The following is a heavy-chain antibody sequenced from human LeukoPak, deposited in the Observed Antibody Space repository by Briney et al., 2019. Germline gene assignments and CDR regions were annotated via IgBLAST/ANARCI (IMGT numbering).Heavy chain of an antibody. D-gene: IGHD2-2*01. CDR2: VIPILGIA. J-gene: IGHJ6*02. CDR1: GGPLNRYA. CDR3: ARDYCSSTSCYSPYGMDV. Sequence: GAPGKVSFKASGGPLNRYAINRGGPGPGQGPEWRGRVIPILGIANYAQKFQGRVTITADKSTSTAYMELSSLRSEDTAVYYCARDYCSSTSCYSPYGMDVWGQGTTVTVSS. V-gene: IGHV1-69*04.